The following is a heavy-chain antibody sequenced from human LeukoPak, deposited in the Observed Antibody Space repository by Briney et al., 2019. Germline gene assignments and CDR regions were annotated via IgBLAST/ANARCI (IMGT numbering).Heavy chain of an antibody. V-gene: IGHV4-59*01. J-gene: IGHJ4*02. CDR1: GDSISTYY. D-gene: IGHD6-13*01. Sequence: SETLSLTCTVSGDSISTYYWSWIRQPPGKGLEWIGYIYYSGSTYYNPSLKSRVTISVDTSTNQFSLKLSSVTAADTAVYYCARGGIAAGIFASWGQGTLVTVSS. CDR2: IYYSGST. CDR3: ARGGIAAGIFAS.